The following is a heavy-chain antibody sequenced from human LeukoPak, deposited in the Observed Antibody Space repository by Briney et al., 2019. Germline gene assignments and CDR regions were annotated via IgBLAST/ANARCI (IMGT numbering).Heavy chain of an antibody. CDR2: TTIGGTT. CDR3: AKDSRTGSPRAFDS. Sequence: GGSLRLSCAASGFTFTNYAMTWVRQAPGKGLEWVSTTTIGGTTYHADSVKGRFTISRDNSKNTLYLQMNSLRPEDTAVYSCAKDSRTGSPRAFDSWGQGTLVIVSS. CDR1: GFTFTNYA. D-gene: IGHD1-26*01. J-gene: IGHJ4*02. V-gene: IGHV3-23*01.